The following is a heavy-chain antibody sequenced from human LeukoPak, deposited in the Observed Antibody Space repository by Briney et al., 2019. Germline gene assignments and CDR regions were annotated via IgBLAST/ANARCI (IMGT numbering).Heavy chain of an antibody. D-gene: IGHD2-21*02. Sequence: ASVKVSCKASGYTFTNNGISWVRQAPGQGLEWMGWICTSNGNTNYADNFQGRLTLTTESSTSTAYMELKSKTSDDTAVYYCATDGGPYCAGDCYPSDYWGQGTLVTVSS. J-gene: IGHJ4*02. CDR3: ATDGGPYCAGDCYPSDY. V-gene: IGHV1-18*01. CDR2: ICTSNGNT. CDR1: GYTFTNNG.